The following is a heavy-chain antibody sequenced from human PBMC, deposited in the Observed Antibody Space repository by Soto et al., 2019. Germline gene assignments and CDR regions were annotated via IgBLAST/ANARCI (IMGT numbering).Heavy chain of an antibody. CDR2: IKKDGSEK. Sequence: GGSLRLSCVASVFIVSSSWMTWVRQGPGKGLECVANIKKDGSEKHDVDSVRGRFIISGDNPKNSLYLQMNSLRVEDTAVYYCARLTWGGGLEVWGQGTTVTVSS. CDR1: VFIVSSSW. CDR3: ARLTWGGGLEV. D-gene: IGHD1-26*01. J-gene: IGHJ6*02. V-gene: IGHV3-7*03.